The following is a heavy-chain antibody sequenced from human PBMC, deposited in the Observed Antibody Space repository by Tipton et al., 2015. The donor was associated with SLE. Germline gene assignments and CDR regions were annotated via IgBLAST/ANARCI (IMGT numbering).Heavy chain of an antibody. CDR2: VHDSGNT. V-gene: IGHV4-59*01. J-gene: IGHJ6*03. CDR1: GASMSGFY. D-gene: IGHD5-12*01. CDR3: ARVPSVGQWQRLPFHYMEV. Sequence: GLVKPSETLSLTCSVSGASMSGFYWTWIRQVPGKGLEWIGYVHDSGNTNFNPSLKSRVTISVDMSKSQFSLKLSSMAAADMAVYYCARVPSVGQWQRLPFHYMEVWGKGITVTVSS.